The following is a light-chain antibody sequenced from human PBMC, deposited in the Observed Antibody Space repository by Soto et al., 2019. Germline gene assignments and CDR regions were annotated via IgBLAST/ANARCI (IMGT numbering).Light chain of an antibody. V-gene: IGKV3-20*01. CDR2: GAS. CDR3: QQYGSSPPNT. CDR1: QSVSSSY. Sequence: EIVLTQSPGTLFLCPGERTTLSCMASQSVSSSYLAWYQQKPGQAPRLLIYGASSRATGIPDRFSGSGSGTDFTLTISRLEPEDFAVYYCQQYGSSPPNTFGQGTRLE. J-gene: IGKJ5*01.